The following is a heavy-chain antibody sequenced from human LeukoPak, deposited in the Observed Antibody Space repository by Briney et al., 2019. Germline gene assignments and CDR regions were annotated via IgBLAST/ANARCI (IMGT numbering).Heavy chain of an antibody. CDR3: ARGGRAAAGYYYYGMDV. CDR2: IISILGIA. D-gene: IGHD6-13*01. J-gene: IGHJ6*02. Sequence: GASVTVSCKASGGTFSSYAISWVRQAPGQGLEWMGRIISILGIANYAQKFQGRVTITADKSTSTAYMELSSLRSEDTAVYYCARGGRAAAGYYYYGMDVWGQGTTATVSS. V-gene: IGHV1-69*04. CDR1: GGTFSSYA.